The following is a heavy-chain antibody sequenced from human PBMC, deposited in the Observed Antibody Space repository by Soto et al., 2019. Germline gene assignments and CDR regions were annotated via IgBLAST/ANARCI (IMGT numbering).Heavy chain of an antibody. V-gene: IGHV1-2*04. J-gene: IGHJ4*02. CDR3: ARGQEVGAHFFDS. CDR1: GYTFTGYY. CDR2: INPNSGGT. D-gene: IGHD2-15*01. Sequence: EASVKVSCKASGYTFTGYYMHWVRQAPGQGLEWMGWINPNSGGTNYAQKFQGWVTMTRDTSISTAYMELNSLRAGDTALYFCARGQEVGAHFFDSWGQGTQVTVSS.